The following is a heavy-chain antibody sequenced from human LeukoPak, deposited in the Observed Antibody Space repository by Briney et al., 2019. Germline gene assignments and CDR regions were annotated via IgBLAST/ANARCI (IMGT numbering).Heavy chain of an antibody. CDR2: ISSSSSYI. CDR1: GFTFSSYS. Sequence: GGSLRLSCAASGFTFSSYSMSWVRQAPGKGLEWVSSISSSSSYIYYADSVKGRFTISRDNAKNSLYLQVNSLRAEDTAVYYCARANDNYYYYYMDVWGKGTTVTISS. J-gene: IGHJ6*03. D-gene: IGHD3-9*01. CDR3: ARANDNYYYYYMDV. V-gene: IGHV3-21*01.